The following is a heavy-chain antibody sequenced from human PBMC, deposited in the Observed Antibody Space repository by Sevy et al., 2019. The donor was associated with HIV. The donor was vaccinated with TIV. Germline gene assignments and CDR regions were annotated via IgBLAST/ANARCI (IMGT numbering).Heavy chain of an antibody. D-gene: IGHD1-26*01. Sequence: GGFLRLSCAASGFTFSSYAMSWVRQAPGKGLEWISAISGSGGSTYYADSVKDRFTISRDNSKNTLYLQMINLRSEDTAVHYCSIEGGARGWERLREAFDIWGQGTLVTVSS. CDR3: SIEGGARGWERLREAFDI. V-gene: IGHV3-23*01. CDR2: ISGSGGST. J-gene: IGHJ3*02. CDR1: GFTFSSYA.